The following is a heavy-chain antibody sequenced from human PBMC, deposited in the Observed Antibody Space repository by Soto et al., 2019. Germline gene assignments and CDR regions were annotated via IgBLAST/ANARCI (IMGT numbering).Heavy chain of an antibody. CDR3: ARDSSSSGWYYYYMDV. Sequence: EVQLVESGGGLVKPGGSLRLSCAASGFTFSSYSMNWVRQAPGKGLEWVSSISSSSSYIYYADSVKGRFTISRDNAKNSLYLQMNSLRAEDTAVYYCARDSSSSGWYYYYMDVWGKGTTVTVSS. D-gene: IGHD6-6*01. J-gene: IGHJ6*03. V-gene: IGHV3-21*01. CDR1: GFTFSSYS. CDR2: ISSSSSYI.